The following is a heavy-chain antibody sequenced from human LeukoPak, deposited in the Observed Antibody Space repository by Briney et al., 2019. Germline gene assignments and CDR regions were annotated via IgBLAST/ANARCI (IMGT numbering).Heavy chain of an antibody. V-gene: IGHV1-2*02. CDR2: INPNSGGT. CDR3: ARDVDIYCSSTSCYFSPTYYFDY. Sequence: ASVTVSFKASGYTFTGYYMHWVRQAPGQGLEWMGWINPNSGGTNYAQKFQGRVTMTRDTSISTAYMELSRLRSDDTAVYYCARDVDIYCSSTSCYFSPTYYFDYWGQGTLVTVSS. D-gene: IGHD2-2*01. J-gene: IGHJ4*02. CDR1: GYTFTGYY.